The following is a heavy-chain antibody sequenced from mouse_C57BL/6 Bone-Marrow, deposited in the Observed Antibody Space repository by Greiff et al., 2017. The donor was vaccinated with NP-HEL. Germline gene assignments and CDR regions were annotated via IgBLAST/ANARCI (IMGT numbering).Heavy chain of an antibody. J-gene: IGHJ4*01. V-gene: IGHV1-63*01. Sequence: VQLQQSGAELVRPGTSVKMSCKASGYTFTNYWIGWAKQRPGHGLAWIGDIYPGGGYTNYNEKFKGKATLTADKSSSTAYMQFSSLTSEDSAIYYCARNDGSSFYYAMDYWGQGTSVTVSS. CDR3: ARNDGSSFYYAMDY. D-gene: IGHD1-1*01. CDR1: GYTFTNYW. CDR2: IYPGGGYT.